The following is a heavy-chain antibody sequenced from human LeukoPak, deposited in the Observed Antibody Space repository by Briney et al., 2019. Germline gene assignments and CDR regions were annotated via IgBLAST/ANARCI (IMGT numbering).Heavy chain of an antibody. Sequence: PSETLSLTCTVSGGSISSSNYYWGWIRQPPGKGLECIGSVYYSGNTYYNPSLKSRVTISVDTSKNQFSLKLSSVTAADTAVYYCARQYIDILTGYHRGELYWYFDLWGRGTLVTVSS. CDR3: ARQYIDILTGYHRGELYWYFDL. D-gene: IGHD3-9*01. V-gene: IGHV4-39*07. CDR2: VYYSGNT. CDR1: GGSISSSNYY. J-gene: IGHJ2*01.